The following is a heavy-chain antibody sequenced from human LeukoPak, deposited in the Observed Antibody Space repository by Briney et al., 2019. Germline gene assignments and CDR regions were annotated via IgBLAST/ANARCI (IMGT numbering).Heavy chain of an antibody. CDR2: IKQDGSEK. CDR1: GFTFSSYW. V-gene: IGHV3-7*01. J-gene: IGHJ4*02. Sequence: GGSLRLSCAASGFTFSSYWMSWVRQAPGKGLEWVANIKQDGSEKYYVDSVKGRFTISRDNDKNSLFLQMTRLRAEDTAVYYCARVGGRYSPLGYWGQGTLVTVSS. D-gene: IGHD3-16*02. CDR3: ARVGGRYSPLGY.